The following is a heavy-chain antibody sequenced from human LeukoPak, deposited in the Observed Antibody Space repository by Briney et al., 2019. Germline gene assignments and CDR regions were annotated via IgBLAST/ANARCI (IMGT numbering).Heavy chain of an antibody. CDR3: AKNRLQWLLRTEFDY. J-gene: IGHJ4*02. CDR2: ISYDGSHD. CDR1: GSNFSDFG. Sequence: GGSLRLSCAASGSNFSDFGMHWVRQAPGKGLEWVAVISYDGSHDYFAESVNGRFTISRDNSKDALYLQMNSLRPEDTAVYYCAKNRLQWLLRTEFDYWGQGTVVTVSS. D-gene: IGHD6-19*01. V-gene: IGHV3-30*18.